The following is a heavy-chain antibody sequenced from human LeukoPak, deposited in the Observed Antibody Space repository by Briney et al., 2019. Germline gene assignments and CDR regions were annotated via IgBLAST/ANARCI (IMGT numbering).Heavy chain of an antibody. J-gene: IGHJ2*01. Sequence: GGSLRLSCAASGFTFSSYSMDWVRQAPGKGLEWVSYTSSSSSTIKYADSVRGRFTISRDNAENSLYLQMNSLRDEDTAVYYCARVRGTGWYFDLWGRGTLVTASS. CDR1: GFTFSSYS. D-gene: IGHD2-15*01. CDR3: ARVRGTGWYFDL. V-gene: IGHV3-48*02. CDR2: TSSSSSTI.